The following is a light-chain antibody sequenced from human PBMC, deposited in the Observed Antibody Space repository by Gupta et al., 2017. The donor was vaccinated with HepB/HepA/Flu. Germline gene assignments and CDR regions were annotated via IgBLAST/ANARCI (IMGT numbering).Light chain of an antibody. Sequence: DIQLTQSPSFLSASVGDRVTITCRASQGISSYLAWYQQKPGKAPKLLIYAASTLQSGVPSRFSGSGSGTEFTLTSSSLQPEDFATYYYQHLNIYSFGGGTKVEIK. CDR2: AAS. V-gene: IGKV1-9*01. CDR3: QHLNIYS. CDR1: QGISSY. J-gene: IGKJ4*01.